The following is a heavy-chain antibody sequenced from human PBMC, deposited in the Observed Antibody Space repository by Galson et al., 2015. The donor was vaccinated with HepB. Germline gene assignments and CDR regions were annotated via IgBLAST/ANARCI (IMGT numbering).Heavy chain of an antibody. Sequence: QVQLQGSGPGLVKPSETLSLTCTVSGGSISSYYWSWIRQPPGKGLEWIGYIYYSGSTNYNPSLKSRVTISVNTSKNQFSLKLSSVTAADTAVYYCARGAMVRGVEFDYWGQGTLVTVSS. D-gene: IGHD3-10*01. J-gene: IGHJ4*02. V-gene: IGHV4-59*01. CDR1: GGSISSYY. CDR3: ARGAMVRGVEFDY. CDR2: IYYSGST.